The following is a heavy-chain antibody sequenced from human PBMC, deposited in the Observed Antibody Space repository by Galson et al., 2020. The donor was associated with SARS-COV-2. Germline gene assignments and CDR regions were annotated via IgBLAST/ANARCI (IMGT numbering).Heavy chain of an antibody. CDR1: GGSISSYY. J-gene: IGHJ5*02. D-gene: IGHD3-3*01. V-gene: IGHV4-59*01. Sequence: ETSETLSLTCTVSGGSISSYYWNWIRQPPGKGLEWIGYISYSGNTNYNPSLKSRVTISVDPSKNQFSLKLSSVTAADTAVYYCARGDERLLPFGPWGQGTLVTVSS. CDR3: ARGDERLLPFGP. CDR2: ISYSGNT.